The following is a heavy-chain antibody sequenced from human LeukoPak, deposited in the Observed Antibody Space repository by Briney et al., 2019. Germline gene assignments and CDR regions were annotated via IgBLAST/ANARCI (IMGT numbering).Heavy chain of an antibody. Sequence: ASVKVSCKASGCTFTSYVISGVRQAAGQGLEWMGWISAYNGKTNYAQKLQGRVTMTTDTSTSTAYMELRSVRSDDTGVYYCARDREVFGSSWTVKFDYWSQGTLLTVSS. V-gene: IGHV1-18*01. D-gene: IGHD6-13*01. CDR2: ISAYNGKT. CDR1: GCTFTSYV. J-gene: IGHJ4*02. CDR3: ARDREVFGSSWTVKFDY.